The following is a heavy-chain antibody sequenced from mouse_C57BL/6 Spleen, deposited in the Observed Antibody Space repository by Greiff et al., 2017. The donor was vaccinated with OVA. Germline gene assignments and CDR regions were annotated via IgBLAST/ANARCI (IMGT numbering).Heavy chain of an antibody. V-gene: IGHV1-76*01. J-gene: IGHJ3*01. CDR3: ARGSTNWVFAY. D-gene: IGHD4-1*01. Sequence: VHLVESGAELVRPGASVKLSCKASGYTFTDYYINWVKQRPGQGLEWIARIYPGSGNTYYNEKFKGKATLTAEKSSSTAYMQLSSLTSEDSAVYFCARGSTNWVFAYWGQGTLVTVSA. CDR2: IYPGSGNT. CDR1: GYTFTDYY.